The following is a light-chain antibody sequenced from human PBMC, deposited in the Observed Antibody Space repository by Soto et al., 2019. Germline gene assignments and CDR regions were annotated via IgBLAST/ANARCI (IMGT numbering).Light chain of an antibody. CDR3: QQSHSTPYT. CDR1: QSISTY. CDR2: ATF. Sequence: DIPMTQSPSPLSASVGDRVTITCRASQSISTYLNWYQQKPGQAPKLLIYATFTVQSGVPSRFSGSGSGTDFTLTISSLQPEDFATYYCQQSHSTPYTFGQWTKLEI. V-gene: IGKV1-39*01. J-gene: IGKJ2*01.